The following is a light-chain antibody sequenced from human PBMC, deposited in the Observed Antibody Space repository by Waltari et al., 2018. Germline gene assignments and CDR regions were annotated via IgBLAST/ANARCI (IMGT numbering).Light chain of an antibody. CDR1: SSNIGSNT. CDR3: AAWDDSLNGVV. CDR2: SNN. Sequence: QSVLTQPPSASGTPGQRVTISCSGSSSNIGSNTVNWYQQLPGTAPKLLIYSNNRRPSGVPDRFSGSKSGTSASLAISGLQSEEEADYYCAAWDDSLNGVVFGGGTKLTVL. J-gene: IGLJ2*01. V-gene: IGLV1-44*01.